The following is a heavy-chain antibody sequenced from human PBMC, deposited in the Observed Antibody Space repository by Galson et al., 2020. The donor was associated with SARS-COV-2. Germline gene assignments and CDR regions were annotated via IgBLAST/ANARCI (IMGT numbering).Heavy chain of an antibody. CDR2: ISSSYRYI. J-gene: IGHJ4*02. V-gene: IGHV3-21*01. D-gene: IGHD6-19*01. Sequence: GGSLRLSCAASGLTFSNYDMNWVRQAPGKGLEWVSSISSSYRYIYYADSVKGRFTISRDNAKNSLFLQMNSLRVDDTAVYYCARDLPTQPGCWGQGTLVTVSS. CDR1: GLTFSNYD. CDR3: ARDLPTQPGC.